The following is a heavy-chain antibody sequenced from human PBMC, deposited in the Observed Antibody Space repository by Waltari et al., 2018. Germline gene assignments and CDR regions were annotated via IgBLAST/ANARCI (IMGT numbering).Heavy chain of an antibody. CDR3: ARSLHVFKAAAGMFDY. D-gene: IGHD6-13*01. CDR2: IYYSGTT. J-gene: IGHJ4*02. CDR1: ADSNSSGGYY. Sequence: QLQLQESGPGLVKPSGTLSLTCTVSADSNSSGGYYWGWIRQPPGKGLEWIGSIYYSGTTSYNPSLRSRVTMSVDTSKKQFSLKLSSVTAADTAVYYCARSLHVFKAAAGMFDYWGQGTLVTVSS. V-gene: IGHV4-39*01.